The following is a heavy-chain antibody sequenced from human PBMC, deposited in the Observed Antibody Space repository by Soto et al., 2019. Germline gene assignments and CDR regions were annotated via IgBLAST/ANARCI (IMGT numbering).Heavy chain of an antibody. Sequence: SETLSLTCTVSGGSISSSSYYWGWIRQPPGKGLEWIGSIYYSGSTYYNPSLKSRVTISADTSKNQFSLKLSSVTAADTAVYYCARLPRVPAAILPTGTDDYWGQGTLVTVSS. J-gene: IGHJ4*02. D-gene: IGHD2-2*01. V-gene: IGHV4-39*01. CDR1: GGSISSSSYY. CDR2: IYYSGST. CDR3: ARLPRVPAAILPTGTDDY.